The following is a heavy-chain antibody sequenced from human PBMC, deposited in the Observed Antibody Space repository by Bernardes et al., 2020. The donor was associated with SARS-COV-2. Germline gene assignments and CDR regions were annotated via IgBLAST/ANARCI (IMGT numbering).Heavy chain of an antibody. Sequence: GGSLRLSCVASGFSFSNYAMNWVRQAPGKGLEWVSSLSDSGATTHYADSVKGRFTISRDNSKNTLFLLMNNLRDEDTAVYYCVKEHHFYDSSGYREYFDFWGQGTLVTVSS. D-gene: IGHD3-22*01. CDR1: GFSFSNYA. V-gene: IGHV3-23*01. J-gene: IGHJ4*02. CDR2: LSDSGATT. CDR3: VKEHHFYDSSGYREYFDF.